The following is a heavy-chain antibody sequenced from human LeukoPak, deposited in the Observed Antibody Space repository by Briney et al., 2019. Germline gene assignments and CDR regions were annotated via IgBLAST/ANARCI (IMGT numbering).Heavy chain of an antibody. J-gene: IGHJ6*03. D-gene: IGHD3/OR15-3a*01. CDR3: ARALLIFTTDHYYMDV. Sequence: GGSLRLSCAASGFTFSSYSMNWVRQAPGKGLEWVSSISSSSSYIYCADSVKGRFTISRDNAKNSLYLQMNSLRAEDTAVYYCARALLIFTTDHYYMDVWGKGTTVTVSS. CDR1: GFTFSSYS. V-gene: IGHV3-21*01. CDR2: ISSSSSYI.